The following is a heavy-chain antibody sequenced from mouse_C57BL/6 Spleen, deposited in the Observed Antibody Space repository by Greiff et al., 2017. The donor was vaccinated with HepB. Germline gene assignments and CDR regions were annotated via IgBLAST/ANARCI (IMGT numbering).Heavy chain of an antibody. CDR1: GYTFTDHT. CDR3: ARSAYYYGSSYLFDY. D-gene: IGHD1-1*01. Sequence: VKLMESDAELVKPGASVKISCKVSGYTFTDHTIHWMKQRPEQGLEWIGYIYPRDGSTKYNEKFKGKATLTADKSSSTAYMQLNSLTSEDSAVYFCARSAYYYGSSYLFDYWGQGTTLTVSS. J-gene: IGHJ2*01. V-gene: IGHV1-78*01. CDR2: IYPRDGST.